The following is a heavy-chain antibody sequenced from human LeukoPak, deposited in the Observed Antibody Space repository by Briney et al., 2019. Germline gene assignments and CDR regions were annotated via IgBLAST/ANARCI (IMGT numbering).Heavy chain of an antibody. CDR1: GFSFHDFA. Sequence: PGGSLRLSCAVSGFSFHDFAMHWVRQVPGKGLEWVSGISWNSGSIGYADSVKGRFTISRDNAKNSLYLQMNSLRAEDTAVYYCARRSSGSHDAFDIWGQGTMVTVSS. CDR2: ISWNSGSI. J-gene: IGHJ3*02. V-gene: IGHV3-9*01. CDR3: ARRSSGSHDAFDI. D-gene: IGHD1-26*01.